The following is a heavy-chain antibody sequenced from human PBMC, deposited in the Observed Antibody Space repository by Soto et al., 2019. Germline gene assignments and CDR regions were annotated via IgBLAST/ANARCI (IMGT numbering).Heavy chain of an antibody. V-gene: IGHV3-7*05. CDR1: GFTFSSYW. Sequence: GGSLRLSCAASGFTFSSYWMSWVRQAPGKGLEWVANIKQDGSEKYYVDSVKGRFTISRDNAKNSLYLQMNSLRAEDTAVYYCARVRESGGAVFDYWGQGTLVTVSS. CDR3: ARVRESGGAVFDY. CDR2: IKQDGSEK. D-gene: IGHD3-10*01. J-gene: IGHJ4*02.